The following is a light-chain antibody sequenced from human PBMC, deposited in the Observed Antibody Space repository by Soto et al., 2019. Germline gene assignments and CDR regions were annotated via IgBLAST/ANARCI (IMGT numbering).Light chain of an antibody. V-gene: IGKV3-11*01. J-gene: IGKJ5*01. CDR2: DAS. CDR1: RSVSSY. CDR3: QQRSNWPIT. Sequence: EIVLTQSPATLSFSPVESATLSCRATRSVSSYLAWYQQKPGQAPRLLIYDASSRPTDIPARFSGSGSGTDFTLTISSLEPEDFALYYCQQRSNWPITFGQGTRLENK.